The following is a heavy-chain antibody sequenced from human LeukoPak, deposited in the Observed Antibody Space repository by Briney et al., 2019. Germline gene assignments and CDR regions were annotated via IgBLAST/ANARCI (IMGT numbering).Heavy chain of an antibody. V-gene: IGHV4-4*07. J-gene: IGHJ4*02. D-gene: IGHD3-10*01. CDR1: GGSISSYY. CDR2: IYTSGST. Sequence: SETLSLTCTVSGGSISSYYWSWIRQPAGKGLEWIGRIYTSGSTNYNPSLKSRVTISVDTSKNQFSLKLSSVTAADTAVYYCARVTSMVRGADLFDYWGQGTLVTVSS. CDR3: ARVTSMVRGADLFDY.